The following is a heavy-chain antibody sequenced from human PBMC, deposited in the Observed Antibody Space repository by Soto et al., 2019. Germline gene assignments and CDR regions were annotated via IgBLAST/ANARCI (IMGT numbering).Heavy chain of an antibody. CDR3: AKNGYCSGGSCYSAGIDY. CDR1: GFTFSSYA. D-gene: IGHD2-15*01. CDR2: ISGSGGST. J-gene: IGHJ4*02. V-gene: IGHV3-23*01. Sequence: PGGSLRLSCAASGFTFSSYAMSWVRQAPGKGLEWVSAISGSGGSTYYADSVKGRFTISRDNSKNTLYLQMNSLRAEDTAVYYCAKNGYCSGGSCYSAGIDYWGQGTLVTVSS.